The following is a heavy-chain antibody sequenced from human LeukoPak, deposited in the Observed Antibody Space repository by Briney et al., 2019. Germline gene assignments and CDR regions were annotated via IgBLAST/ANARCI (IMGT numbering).Heavy chain of an antibody. CDR3: ARGMSSGYDFDY. D-gene: IGHD5-12*01. V-gene: IGHV3-7*01. CDR1: RFTFSSYW. Sequence: PGGSLRLSCAASRFTFSSYWMTWVRQAPGKGLEWVANIKQDGSEKYYVDSVKGRFTISRDNAKNSLYLQMNSLRAEDTAVYYCARGMSSGYDFDYWGQGTLVTVSS. J-gene: IGHJ4*02. CDR2: IKQDGSEK.